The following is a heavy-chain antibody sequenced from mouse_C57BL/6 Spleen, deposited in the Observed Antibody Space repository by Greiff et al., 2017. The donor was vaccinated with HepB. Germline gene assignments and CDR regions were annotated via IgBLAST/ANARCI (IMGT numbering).Heavy chain of an antibody. CDR3: AREGNGYFDV. J-gene: IGHJ1*03. CDR2: ISNLAYSI. V-gene: IGHV5-15*01. CDR1: GFTFSDYG. Sequence: EVKVVESGGGLVQPGGSLKLSCAASGFTFSDYGMAWVRQAPRKGPEWVAFISNLAYSIYYADTVTGRFTISRENAKNTLYLEMSSLRSEDTAMYYCAREGNGYFDVWGTGTTVTVSS.